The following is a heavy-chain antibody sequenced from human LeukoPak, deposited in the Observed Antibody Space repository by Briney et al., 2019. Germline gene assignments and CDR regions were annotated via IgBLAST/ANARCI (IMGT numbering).Heavy chain of an antibody. J-gene: IGHJ3*02. CDR2: ISAYNGNT. Sequence: ASVKVSCKASGYTFTSYYMHWVRQAPGQGLEWMGWISAYNGNTNYAQKLQGRVTMTTDTSTSTAYMELRSLRSDDTAVYYCAREERIAVAAAYAFDIWGQGTMVTVSS. D-gene: IGHD6-19*01. V-gene: IGHV1-18*04. CDR3: AREERIAVAAAYAFDI. CDR1: GYTFTSYY.